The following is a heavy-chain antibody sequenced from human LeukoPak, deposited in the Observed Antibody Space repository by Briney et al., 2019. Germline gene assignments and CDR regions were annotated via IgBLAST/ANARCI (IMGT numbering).Heavy chain of an antibody. CDR3: ARIGCSGGSCYEDYYYYYGMDV. V-gene: IGHV3-30*03. CDR2: ISYDGSNK. Sequence: GRSLRLSCAASGFTFSSYGMHWVRQAPGKGLEWVAVISYDGSNKYYADSVKGRFTISSDNSKNTLYLQMNSLRAEDTAVYYCARIGCSGGSCYEDYYYYYGMDVWGQGTTVTVSS. D-gene: IGHD2-15*01. J-gene: IGHJ6*02. CDR1: GFTFSSYG.